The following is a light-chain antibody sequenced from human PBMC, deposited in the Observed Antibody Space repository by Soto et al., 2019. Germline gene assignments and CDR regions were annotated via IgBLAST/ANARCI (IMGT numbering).Light chain of an antibody. CDR3: QQYNNWPPLT. V-gene: IGKV3-15*01. Sequence: IVMTQSPATLSLSPGERATLSCRASQSVSSNLALYQQKPGQAPRLLLYGASTRATGIPARFSGSGSGTEFTPTISSLQSEDFSVYYCQQYNNWPPLTFGQGTKVEIK. J-gene: IGKJ1*01. CDR1: QSVSSN. CDR2: GAS.